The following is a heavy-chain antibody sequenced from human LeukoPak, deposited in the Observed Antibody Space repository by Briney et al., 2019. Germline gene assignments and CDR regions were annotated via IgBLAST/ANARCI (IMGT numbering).Heavy chain of an antibody. CDR2: LYHSGTT. CDR3: ARVEVPRDINDWYFDL. Sequence: WETLSLTCTVSGYSIAHGFFWAWIRQPPGGGLEWIGSLYHSGTTYYNTSLKSRISTSVDTSKNQFSLKLRLVTAADTAVYYCARVEVPRDINDWYFDLWGRGTLVTVSS. V-gene: IGHV4-38-2*02. CDR1: GYSIAHGFF. J-gene: IGHJ2*01. D-gene: IGHD2-15*01.